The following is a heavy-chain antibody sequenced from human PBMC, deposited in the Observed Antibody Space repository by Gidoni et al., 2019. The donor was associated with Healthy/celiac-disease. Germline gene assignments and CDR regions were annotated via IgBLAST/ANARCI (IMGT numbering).Heavy chain of an antibody. J-gene: IGHJ4*02. Sequence: QVQLQESGPGLVKPSGTLSLTCAVSGDSSSSNNWWSWVRQPPGKGLEWIGEINHSGTTNYNPSLKSRVTISVDKSKDQFSLKLSSMTAADTAVYYCARILGGPWSACSGGSCWGFDYWGQGTLVTVSS. D-gene: IGHD2-15*01. V-gene: IGHV4-4*02. CDR3: ARILGGPWSACSGGSCWGFDY. CDR2: INHSGTT. CDR1: GDSSSSNNW.